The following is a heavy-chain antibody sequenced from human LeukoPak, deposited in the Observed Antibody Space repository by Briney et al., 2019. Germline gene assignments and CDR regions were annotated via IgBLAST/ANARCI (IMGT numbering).Heavy chain of an antibody. CDR2: INTYSANT. CDR1: GHTFNNHD. CDR3: AREIGPIQLHLWGSAFDY. V-gene: IGHV1-18*01. D-gene: IGHD5-18*01. J-gene: IGHJ4*02. Sequence: ASVKVSCKASGHTFNNHDINWVRQAPGRGLEWMGWINTYSANTNYAQEFQDRVIMTTDTSTSTVYMELSSLRSEDTAVYYCAREIGPIQLHLWGSAFDYWGQGTLVTVSS.